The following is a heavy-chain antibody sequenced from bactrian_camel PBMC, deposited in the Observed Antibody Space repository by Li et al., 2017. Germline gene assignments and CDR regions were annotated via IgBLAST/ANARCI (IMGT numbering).Heavy chain of an antibody. V-gene: IGHV3-2*01. Sequence: HVQLVESGGDLVQPGGSLRLSCVASGDTYNRCNMGWFRQAPGKEREAVATIASGSIVSTGTTYANSVLGRWSISRDTAKNTVYLQTNNLKPEDTATYYCAVAKEGADCRSLNGGDFEYWGQGTQVTV. D-gene: IGHD4*01. CDR1: GDTYNRCN. CDR2: IASGSIVSTGT. J-gene: IGHJ4*01. CDR3: AVAKEGADCRSLNGGDFEY.